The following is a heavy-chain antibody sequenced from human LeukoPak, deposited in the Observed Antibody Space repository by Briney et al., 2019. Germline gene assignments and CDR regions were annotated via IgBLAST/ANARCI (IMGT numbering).Heavy chain of an antibody. Sequence: GGSLRLSCAASGFIFSSYGMHWVRQAPGKGLEWGVIMSNSGEKTFFGEPVRGGSTIPRENSQNTLYLQMNSLRPEDTAVYYCAKGGASVTRYVDYWGQGTLVTVSS. CDR3: AKGGASVTRYVDY. D-gene: IGHD4-17*01. CDR1: GFIFSSYG. J-gene: IGHJ4*02. CDR2: MSNSGEKT. V-gene: IGHV3-30*18.